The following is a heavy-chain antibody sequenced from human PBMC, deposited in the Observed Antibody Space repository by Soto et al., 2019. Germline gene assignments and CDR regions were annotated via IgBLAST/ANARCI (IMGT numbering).Heavy chain of an antibody. Sequence: KPSETLSLTCTVSGGSMSSGDYYWGWIRQPPGKGLEWIASINSGGTTYYNPSLKSRVTISVDTSKNQFSLKLSSVTAADTALYYCARQNSRAAAIARAFDIWGRGTMVTVSS. D-gene: IGHD2-15*01. CDR3: ARQNSRAAAIARAFDI. CDR1: GGSMSSGDYY. J-gene: IGHJ3*02. CDR2: INSGGTT. V-gene: IGHV4-39*01.